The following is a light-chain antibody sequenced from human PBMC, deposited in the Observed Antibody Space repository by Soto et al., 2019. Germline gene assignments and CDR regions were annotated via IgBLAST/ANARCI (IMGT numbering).Light chain of an antibody. CDR1: QSVSSY. J-gene: IGKJ4*01. Sequence: EIVMTQSPATLSVSPGERATLSCRASQSVSSYLAWYQQKPGQAPRLLIYGASTRATGIPARFSGSGSGTELTLTISCLPSEDFAFYYCQQYNNWLPSLTFGRGTKVEIK. CDR2: GAS. V-gene: IGKV3-15*01. CDR3: QQYNNWLPSLT.